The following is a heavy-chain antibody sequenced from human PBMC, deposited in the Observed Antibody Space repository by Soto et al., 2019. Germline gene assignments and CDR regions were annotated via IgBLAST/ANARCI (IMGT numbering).Heavy chain of an antibody. Sequence: ASVKVSCKASGYTFTSYSMHWVRQAPGQRLEWMGWINAGNDNTKYSQKFQGRVTINRDTSASTAYMELSSLRSEDTAVFYCVRCGLKGFQVVPAYYYMDVWGKVTTVTVSS. J-gene: IGHJ6*03. CDR2: INAGNDNT. CDR3: VRCGLKGFQVVPAYYYMDV. D-gene: IGHD2-2*01. CDR1: GYTFTSYS. V-gene: IGHV1-3*01.